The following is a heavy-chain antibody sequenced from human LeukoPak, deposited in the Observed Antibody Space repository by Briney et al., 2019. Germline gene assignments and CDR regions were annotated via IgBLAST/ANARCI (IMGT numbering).Heavy chain of an antibody. D-gene: IGHD2-2*01. CDR3: ASGGSAASRATSNWFDP. Sequence: ASVKVSCKASGGTFSSYAISWVRQAPGQGLEWMGGIIPIFGTANYAQKFQGRVTITADKSTSTAYMELSSLRSEDTAVYYCASGGSAASRATSNWFDPWGQGTLVTVSS. CDR1: GGTFSSYA. V-gene: IGHV1-69*06. J-gene: IGHJ5*02. CDR2: IIPIFGTA.